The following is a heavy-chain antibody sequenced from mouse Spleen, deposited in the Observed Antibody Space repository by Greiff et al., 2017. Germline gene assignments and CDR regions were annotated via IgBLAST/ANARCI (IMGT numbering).Heavy chain of an antibody. J-gene: IGHJ1*03. Sequence: VQLQQSGPELVKPGASVKISCKASGYAFSSSWMNWVKQRPGKGLEWIGRIYPGDGDTNYNGKFKGKATLTADKSSSTAYMQLSSLTSEDSAVYFCASNSHGDWYFDVWGTGTTVTVSS. D-gene: IGHD1-3*01. CDR1: GYAFSSSW. CDR3: ASNSHGDWYFDV. V-gene: IGHV1-82*01. CDR2: IYPGDGDT.